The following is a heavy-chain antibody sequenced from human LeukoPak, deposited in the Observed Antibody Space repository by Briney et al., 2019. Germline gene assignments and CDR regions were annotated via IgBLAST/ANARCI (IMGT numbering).Heavy chain of an antibody. CDR2: IYYSGST. CDR3: ARDRGQWPPSYFQH. CDR1: GGSISSSSYY. J-gene: IGHJ1*01. V-gene: IGHV4-39*07. Sequence: PSETLSLTCTVSGGSISSSSYYWGWIRQPPGKGLEWIGSIYYSGSTYYNPSLKSRVTVSVDTSKNQFSLKLSSVTAADTAVYYCARDRGQWPPSYFQHWGQGTLVTVSS. D-gene: IGHD6-19*01.